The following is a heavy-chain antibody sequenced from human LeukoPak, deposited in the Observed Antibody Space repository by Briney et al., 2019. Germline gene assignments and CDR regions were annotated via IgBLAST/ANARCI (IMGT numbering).Heavy chain of an antibody. CDR1: GGSISSYY. Sequence: PSETLSLTCTVSGGSISSYYRSCIRHPAGKGLEWIGRIYTSGSTNYNPSPKSRVTMSVDTSKNQFSLKLSSVTAADTAVYYCARDGGYSYGLIPDYWGQGTLVTVSS. CDR2: IYTSGST. CDR3: ARDGGYSYGLIPDY. V-gene: IGHV4-4*07. D-gene: IGHD5-18*01. J-gene: IGHJ4*02.